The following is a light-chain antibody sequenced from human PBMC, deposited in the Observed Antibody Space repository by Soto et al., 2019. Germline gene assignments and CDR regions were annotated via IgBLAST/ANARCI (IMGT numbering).Light chain of an antibody. V-gene: IGKV3-20*01. CDR1: QSVRSSN. CDR3: QQYGYSKT. Sequence: EIVLTQSPGTLSLSPGERATLSCRASQSVRSSNLAWYQQKPGQAPRLLIYGASTRATGVPDRFGGSGSGTDFTLTISRLAPEDFAVYYCQQYGYSKTFGQGTKVEI. J-gene: IGKJ1*01. CDR2: GAS.